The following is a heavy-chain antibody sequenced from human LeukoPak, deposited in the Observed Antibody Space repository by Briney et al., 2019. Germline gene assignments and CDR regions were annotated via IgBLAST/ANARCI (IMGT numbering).Heavy chain of an antibody. CDR2: MNPNSGNT. CDR1: GYTFTSYG. V-gene: IGHV1-8*02. J-gene: IGHJ6*02. Sequence: ASVKVSCKASGYTFTSYGINWVRQATGQGLEWMGWMNPNSGNTGYAQKFQGRVTMTRNTSISTAYMELSSLRSEDTAVYYCASYYGDYHYYYYGMDVWGQGTTVTVSS. D-gene: IGHD4-17*01. CDR3: ASYYGDYHYYYYGMDV.